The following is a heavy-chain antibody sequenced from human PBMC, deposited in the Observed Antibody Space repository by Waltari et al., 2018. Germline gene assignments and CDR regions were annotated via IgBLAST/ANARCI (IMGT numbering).Heavy chain of an antibody. J-gene: IGHJ4*02. CDR3: ARQDISVRSCPDY. V-gene: IGHV3-7*01. CDR1: GFSVSSHY. CDR2: VWPEESDR. Sequence: EVQLVESGGGLVQPGGSLRLACVASGFSVSSHYMTWLRQAPGRGVEWVDNVWPEESDRNHVDSVKGRFTISRDNAQNTLYLQMNSLRAEDTAVYYCARQDISVRSCPDYWGQGTLVTVSS. D-gene: IGHD6-19*01.